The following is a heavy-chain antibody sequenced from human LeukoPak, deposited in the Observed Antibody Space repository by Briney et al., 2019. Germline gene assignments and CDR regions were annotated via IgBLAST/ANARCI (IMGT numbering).Heavy chain of an antibody. CDR1: GGSISGSSYN. CDR3: ARRTATGRFDP. J-gene: IGHJ5*02. CDR2: IYYSGST. Sequence: SETLSLTCTVSGGSISGSSYNCVWIRQPPGKGLERIGTIYYSGSTYYNPSLKSRVTVSVDTSKNQFSLNLGSVTAADTAVYYCARRTATGRFDPWGQGTLVTVSS. V-gene: IGHV4-39*01. D-gene: IGHD1-1*01.